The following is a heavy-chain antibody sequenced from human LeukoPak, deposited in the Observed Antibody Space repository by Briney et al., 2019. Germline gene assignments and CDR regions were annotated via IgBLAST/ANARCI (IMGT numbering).Heavy chain of an antibody. CDR3: ARVWAQYSSSSFDY. J-gene: IGHJ4*02. CDR1: GYTFTGYY. D-gene: IGHD6-13*01. CDR2: INPNSGGT. V-gene: IGHV1-2*02. Sequence: ASVTVSCKASGYTFTGYYMHWVRQAPGQGLEWMGWINPNSGGTNYAQKFQGRVTMTRDTSISTAYMELSRLRSDDTAVYYCARVWAQYSSSSFDYWGQGTLVTVSS.